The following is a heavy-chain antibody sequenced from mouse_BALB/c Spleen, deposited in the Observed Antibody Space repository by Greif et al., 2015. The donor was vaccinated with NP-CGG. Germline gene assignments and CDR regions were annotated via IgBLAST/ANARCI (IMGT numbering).Heavy chain of an antibody. J-gene: IGHJ2*01. D-gene: IGHD2-1*01. CDR3: ARDDYGNYFDY. Sequence: EVKLMESGGGLVQPGGSLKLSCAASGFTFSSYGMSWVRQTPDKRLELVATINSNGGSTYYPDSVKGRFTISRDNAKNTLYLQMSSLKSEDTAMYYCARDDYGNYFDYWGQGTTLTVSS. CDR1: GFTFSSYG. V-gene: IGHV5-6-3*01. CDR2: INSNGGST.